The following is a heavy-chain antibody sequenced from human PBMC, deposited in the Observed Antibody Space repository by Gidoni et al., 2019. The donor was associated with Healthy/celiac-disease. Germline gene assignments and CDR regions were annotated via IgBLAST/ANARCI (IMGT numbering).Heavy chain of an antibody. CDR2: IYSGGST. CDR3: ARASRNYDFWSGYSTAAFDI. Sequence: EVQLVESGGGLVQPGGSLRLSCAASGFTVSSNYMSWVRQAPGKGLEWVSVIYSGGSTYYADSVKGRFTISRDNSKNTLYLQMNSLRAEDTAVYYCARASRNYDFWSGYSTAAFDIWGQGTMVTVSS. CDR1: GFTVSSNY. D-gene: IGHD3-3*01. J-gene: IGHJ3*02. V-gene: IGHV3-66*01.